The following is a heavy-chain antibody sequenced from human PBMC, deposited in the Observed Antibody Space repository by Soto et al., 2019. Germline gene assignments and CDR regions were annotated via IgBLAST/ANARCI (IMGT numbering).Heavy chain of an antibody. CDR2: LYYTGST. J-gene: IGHJ4*02. CDR3: ARVGATVTSQALGFDH. CDR1: GGSISSHY. V-gene: IGHV4-59*11. Sequence: TLSLTCTVSGGSISSHYWSWVRQPPGKGLEWIGYLYYTGSTNYNASLKSQVTMSLDTSKNQFSLMLTSVTAADTAVYYCARVGATVTSQALGFDHWGQGILVTVSS. D-gene: IGHD4-17*01.